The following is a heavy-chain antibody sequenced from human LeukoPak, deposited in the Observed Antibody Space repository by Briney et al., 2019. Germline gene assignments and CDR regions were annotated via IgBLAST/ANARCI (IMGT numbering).Heavy chain of an antibody. V-gene: IGHV4-31*02. CDR1: GGSIASGDTD. J-gene: IGHJ4*02. D-gene: IGHD5-12*01. Sequence: PSETLSPARTVAGGSIASGDTDCGWIRQHPGKGLEWIGYIYYSGSTYYNPSLKSRVTISVDTSKNQFSLKLSSVTAADTAVYYCAREVNSGYDIGLFWLDYWGQGTLVTVSS. CDR3: AREVNSGYDIGLFWLDY. CDR2: IYYSGST.